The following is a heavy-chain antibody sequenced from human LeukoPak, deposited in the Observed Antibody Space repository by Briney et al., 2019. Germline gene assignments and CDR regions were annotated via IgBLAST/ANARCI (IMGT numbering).Heavy chain of an antibody. J-gene: IGHJ6*03. CDR3: ARHYSSSSEGRNYYYYYYMDV. V-gene: IGHV5-51*01. Sequence: KPGESLKISCKGSGYSFTSYWIRWLPQMPGKGLEWMGIIYPGDSDTRYSPSFQGQVTISAEKSISTAYLQWSSLKASDTAMYYCARHYSSSSEGRNYYYYYYMDVWGKGTTVTVSS. CDR2: IYPGDSDT. D-gene: IGHD6-6*01. CDR1: GYSFTSYW.